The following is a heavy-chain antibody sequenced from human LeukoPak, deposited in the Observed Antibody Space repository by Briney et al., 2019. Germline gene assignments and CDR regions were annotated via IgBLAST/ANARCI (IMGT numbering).Heavy chain of an antibody. J-gene: IGHJ5*02. V-gene: IGHV3-21*01. Sequence: RGSLRLSCAASGFTFSSYSMNWVRQAPGKGLEWVSSISSSSSYIYCADSVKGRFTISRDNAKNSLYLQMNSLRAEDTAVYYCARGILPIVVVPAATFEPWGQGTLVTVSS. CDR2: ISSSSSYI. CDR3: ARGILPIVVVPAATFEP. D-gene: IGHD2-2*01. CDR1: GFTFSSYS.